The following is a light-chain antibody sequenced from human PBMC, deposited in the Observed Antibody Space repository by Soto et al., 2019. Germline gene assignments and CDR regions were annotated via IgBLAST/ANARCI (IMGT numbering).Light chain of an antibody. CDR3: QQTYTPQIT. CDR2: AAS. J-gene: IGKJ5*01. CDR1: QTVNTY. Sequence: EIQMTQSPSSLSASVGDSVTITCRASQTVNTYVNWYQQKPPKAPQLLIYAASGLHRGVPRRFRGSGSGTDFTLTITSLQPEDFATYFCQQTYTPQITFGQGTRLEI. V-gene: IGKV1-39*01.